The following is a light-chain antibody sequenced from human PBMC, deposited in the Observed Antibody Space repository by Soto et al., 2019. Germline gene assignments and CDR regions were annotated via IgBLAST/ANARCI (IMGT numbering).Light chain of an antibody. V-gene: IGKV1-5*03. Sequence: IQLTQSPSSLSASVGDRVTVTFRASQDIRNYLAWYQQKPGKAPKLLIYKASTLKSGVPSRFSGSGSGTEFTLTISGLQPDDFATYYCQQYNTYRTFGQGTKVDIK. J-gene: IGKJ1*01. CDR3: QQYNTYRT. CDR2: KAS. CDR1: QDIRNY.